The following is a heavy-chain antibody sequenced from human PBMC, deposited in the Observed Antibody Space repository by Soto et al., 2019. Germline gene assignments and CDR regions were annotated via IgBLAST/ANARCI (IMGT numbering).Heavy chain of an antibody. D-gene: IGHD4-17*01. CDR1: GFTVSSNY. CDR2: IYSGGST. Sequence: EVQLVESGGGLVQPGGSLRLSCAASGFTVSSNYMSWVRQAPGKGLEWVSVIYSGGSTYYADSVKGRFTISRDNSKKQLYLQMNSLRAEDTAVYYCARGGSYGGNSEGEIDYGGQGTLVTVSS. CDR3: ARGGSYGGNSEGEIDY. J-gene: IGHJ4*02. V-gene: IGHV3-66*01.